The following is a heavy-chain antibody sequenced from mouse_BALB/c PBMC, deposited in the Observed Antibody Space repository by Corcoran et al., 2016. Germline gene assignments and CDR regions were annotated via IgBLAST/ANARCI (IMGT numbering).Heavy chain of an antibody. Sequence: QIQLVQSGPELKKPGETVNISCKASVYTFTNYGMNWVKQAPGKGLKWMGCINTYTGEPTYADDFKGRFAFSLETSASTAYLQINNLKNEDMATYFCAKGNYYFDYWGQGTTLTVSS. J-gene: IGHJ2*01. D-gene: IGHD2-1*01. CDR3: AKGNYYFDY. CDR2: INTYTGEP. V-gene: IGHV9-1*02. CDR1: VYTFTNYG.